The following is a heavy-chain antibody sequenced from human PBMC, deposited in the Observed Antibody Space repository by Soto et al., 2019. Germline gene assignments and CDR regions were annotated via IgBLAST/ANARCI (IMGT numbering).Heavy chain of an antibody. D-gene: IGHD5-12*01. CDR1: GGSFSGYY. CDR2: INHSGST. Sequence: QVQLQQWGAGLLKPSETLSLTCAVYGGSFSGYYWSWIRQPPGKGLEWIGEINHSGSTNYNPSLKSRVTISVDTSKNQFSLKLSSVTAADTAVYYCARCRDGYNFGPYFDYWGQGTLVTVSS. CDR3: ARCRDGYNFGPYFDY. J-gene: IGHJ4*02. V-gene: IGHV4-34*01.